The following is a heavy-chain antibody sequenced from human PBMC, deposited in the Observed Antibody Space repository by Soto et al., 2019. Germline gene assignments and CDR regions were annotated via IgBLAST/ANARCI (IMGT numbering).Heavy chain of an antibody. D-gene: IGHD3-3*01. J-gene: IGHJ5*02. CDR3: ARGVYITIFGVVIPNWFDP. V-gene: IGHV1-18*01. CDR2: ISAYNGNT. Sequence: GASVKVSCKASGYTFTSYGISWVRQAPGQGLEWMGWISAYNGNTNYAQKLQGRVTMTTDTSTSTAYMELRSLRSDDTAVYYCARGVYITIFGVVIPNWFDPWGQGTLVTVSS. CDR1: GYTFTSYG.